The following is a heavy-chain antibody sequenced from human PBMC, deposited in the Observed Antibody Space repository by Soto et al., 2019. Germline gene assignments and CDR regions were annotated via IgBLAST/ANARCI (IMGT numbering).Heavy chain of an antibody. V-gene: IGHV4-31*03. CDR1: GGSISSGGYF. CDR3: ARGMAESYWNFDL. J-gene: IGHJ2*01. D-gene: IGHD2-8*01. Sequence: SETLSLTCTVSGGSISSGGYFWGWIRQHPGKGLEWIGYIYNSGRTYYNPSLKSRLTISGDMSKDQFSLRLSSLTAADTAVYYCARGMAESYWNFDLWGRGTLVTVSS. CDR2: IYNSGRT.